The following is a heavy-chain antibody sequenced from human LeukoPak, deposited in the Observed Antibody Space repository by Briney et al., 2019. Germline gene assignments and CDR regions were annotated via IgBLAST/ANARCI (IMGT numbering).Heavy chain of an antibody. V-gene: IGHV1-69*13. J-gene: IGHJ5*02. CDR2: IIPIFGTA. CDR1: GGTFSSYA. Sequence: ASVKVSCKASGGTFSSYAISWVRQAPGQGLEWVGGIIPIFGTANYAQKFQGRVTITADESTSTAYMELSSLRSEDTAVYYCARRVRDYTNWFDPWGQGTLVTVSS. CDR3: ARRVRDYTNWFDP. D-gene: IGHD4-11*01.